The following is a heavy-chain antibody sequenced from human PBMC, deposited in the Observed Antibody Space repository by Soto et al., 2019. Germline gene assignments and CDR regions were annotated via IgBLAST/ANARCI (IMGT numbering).Heavy chain of an antibody. Sequence: QVQLVQSGAEVKKPGSSMKVSCKTSGGTFSNYYISWVRHAPGQGLEWMGDIIPMFDTPKYAQKFQGRVTITADESTSAAYMELSSLRAEDTAVYYCARVYSTGYFDYWGQGTLITVSS. D-gene: IGHD2-21*01. V-gene: IGHV1-69*01. CDR1: GGTFSNYY. CDR2: IIPMFDTP. J-gene: IGHJ4*02. CDR3: ARVYSTGYFDY.